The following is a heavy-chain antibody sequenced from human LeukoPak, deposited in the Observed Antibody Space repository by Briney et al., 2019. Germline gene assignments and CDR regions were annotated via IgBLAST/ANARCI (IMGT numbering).Heavy chain of an antibody. CDR1: GYTFTGYY. V-gene: IGHV1-2*04. J-gene: IGHJ5*02. Sequence: GASVKVSCKASGYTFTGYYLHWVRQAPGQGLEWMGWINPNSGGIKYAQKFQDWVTMTRDTSINTAYMELTRLTSDDTAVYYCARGYSSSSNWFDPWGHGTLVTVSS. CDR3: ARGYSSSSNWFDP. CDR2: INPNSGGI. D-gene: IGHD6-13*01.